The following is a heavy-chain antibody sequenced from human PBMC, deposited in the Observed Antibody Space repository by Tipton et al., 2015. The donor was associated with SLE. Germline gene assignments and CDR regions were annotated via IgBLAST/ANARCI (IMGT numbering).Heavy chain of an antibody. Sequence: PGLVKPSETLSLTCNVSGGSISSYYWSWIRQPPGKGLQWIGYIYSSGSSNYNPSLKSRVTISVDTSKNQFSLKLSSVTAADTAVYYCARVRNRNRLDAFDMWGQGTMVTVSS. J-gene: IGHJ3*02. CDR1: GGSISSYY. CDR2: IYSSGSS. CDR3: ARVRNRNRLDAFDM. V-gene: IGHV4-59*01. D-gene: IGHD1-14*01.